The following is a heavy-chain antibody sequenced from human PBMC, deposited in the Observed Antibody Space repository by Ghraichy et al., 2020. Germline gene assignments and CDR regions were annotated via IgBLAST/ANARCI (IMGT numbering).Heavy chain of an antibody. CDR2: INHSGST. CDR3: ARGLHIVVVPAAISWFDP. V-gene: IGHV4-34*01. Sequence: SETLSLTCAVYGGSFSGYYWSWIRQPPGKGLEWIGEINHSGSTNYNPSLKSRVTISVDTSKNQFSLKLSSVTAADTAVYYCARGLHIVVVPAAISWFDPWGQGTLVTVSS. D-gene: IGHD2-2*01. CDR1: GGSFSGYY. J-gene: IGHJ5*02.